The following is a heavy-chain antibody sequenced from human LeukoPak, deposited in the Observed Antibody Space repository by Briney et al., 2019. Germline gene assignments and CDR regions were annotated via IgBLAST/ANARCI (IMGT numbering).Heavy chain of an antibody. CDR3: AKKGYYDGSGYYMFYFDH. D-gene: IGHD3-22*01. CDR2: ISGSGGTA. CDR1: GFTFSSYA. Sequence: GGSLRLSCAASGFTFSSYAMSWVRQAPGKGLEWVSAISGSGGTAYYADSVKGRFTISRDNSKNTLYLQMNSLRAEDTAVYYCAKKGYYDGSGYYMFYFDHWGQGTLVIVSS. J-gene: IGHJ4*02. V-gene: IGHV3-23*01.